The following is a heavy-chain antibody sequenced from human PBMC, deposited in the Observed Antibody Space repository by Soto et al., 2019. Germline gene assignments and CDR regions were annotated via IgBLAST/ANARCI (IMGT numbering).Heavy chain of an antibody. CDR3: AISSYYDSSGYYSFDY. V-gene: IGHV1-18*01. CDR1: GYTFTSYG. CDR2: ISAYNGNT. J-gene: IGHJ4*02. D-gene: IGHD3-22*01. Sequence: ASVKVSCKASGYTFTSYGISWVRQAPGQGLEWMGWISAYNGNTNYAQKLQGRVTMTTDTSTSTAYVELRSLRSDDTAVYYCAISSYYDSSGYYSFDYWGQGTRVTVSS.